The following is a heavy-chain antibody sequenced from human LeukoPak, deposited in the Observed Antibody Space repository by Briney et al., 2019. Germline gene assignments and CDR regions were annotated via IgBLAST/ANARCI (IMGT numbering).Heavy chain of an antibody. D-gene: IGHD3-10*01. J-gene: IGHJ6*03. CDR2: IWYVGSKK. CDR3: AKDGRDSGSYYYMDV. V-gene: IGHV3-33*06. Sequence: GGSLRLSCAASGFTFSSYGFHWVRQAPGKGLEWVAVIWYVGSKKYYADSVKGRFTFSRDSSKNTLYLQMNSLRADDTAVYYCAKDGRDSGSYYYMDVWGKGTTVTVSS. CDR1: GFTFSSYG.